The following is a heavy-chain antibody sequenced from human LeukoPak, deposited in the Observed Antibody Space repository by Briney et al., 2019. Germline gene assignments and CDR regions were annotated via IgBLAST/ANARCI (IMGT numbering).Heavy chain of an antibody. D-gene: IGHD1-26*01. CDR3: ARDTRTFDY. CDR1: GFTFSNYR. CDR2: INQGGSEK. Sequence: PGGSLRLSCAASGFTFSNYRMNWVRRAPGKGLEWVANINQGGSEKYYVDSVKGRFTISRDNAKNSLFLQLNSLRAEDTAVYYCARDTRTFDYWGQGTLVTVSS. V-gene: IGHV3-7*01. J-gene: IGHJ4*02.